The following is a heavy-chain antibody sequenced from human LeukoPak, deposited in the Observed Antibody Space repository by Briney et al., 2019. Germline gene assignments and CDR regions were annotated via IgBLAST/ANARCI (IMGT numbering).Heavy chain of an antibody. Sequence: SETLSLTCAVYGGSFSGYYWSWIRQPPGKGLEWIGEINHSGSTNYNPSLKSRVTISVDTSKNQCSLKLSSVTAADTAVYYCARVGGSYSGVYYWGQGTLVTVSS. V-gene: IGHV4-34*01. CDR3: ARVGGSYSGVYY. D-gene: IGHD1-26*01. CDR1: GGSFSGYY. J-gene: IGHJ4*02. CDR2: INHSGST.